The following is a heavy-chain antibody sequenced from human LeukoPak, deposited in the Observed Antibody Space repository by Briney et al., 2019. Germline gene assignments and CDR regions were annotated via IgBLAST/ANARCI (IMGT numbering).Heavy chain of an antibody. CDR3: ARVVVVPAAMPDNWFDP. Sequence: GASVKVSCKASGGTFSSYAISWVRQAPGQGLEWMGGIIPIFGTANYAQKFQGRVTITADESTSTAYMELSSLRSEDTAVYYCARVVVVPAAMPDNWFDPWGQGTLVTVSS. CDR1: GGTFSSYA. D-gene: IGHD2-2*01. V-gene: IGHV1-69*13. CDR2: IIPIFGTA. J-gene: IGHJ5*02.